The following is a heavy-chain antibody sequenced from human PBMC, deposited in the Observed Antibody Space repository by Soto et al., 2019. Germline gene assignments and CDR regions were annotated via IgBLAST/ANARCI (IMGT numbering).Heavy chain of an antibody. CDR3: AKDGSWDGGGGES. V-gene: IGHV1-69*18. J-gene: IGHJ4*02. CDR2: IIPVFRTS. D-gene: IGHD3-16*01. Sequence: QVQLVQSVAELKKPGSSVKVSCSASGVTFSSYAFTWVRQAPGQGLEWMGNIIPVFRTSNYAQGFQGRLTISADESTNTIYMELISLRSEDTAGYFCAKDGSWDGGGGESWGQGTLVIVSS. CDR1: GVTFSSYA.